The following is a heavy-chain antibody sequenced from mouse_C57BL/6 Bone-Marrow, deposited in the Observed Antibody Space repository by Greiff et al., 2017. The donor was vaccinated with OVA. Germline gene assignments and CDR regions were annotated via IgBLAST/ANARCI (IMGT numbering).Heavy chain of an antibody. V-gene: IGHV1-69*01. CDR3: ARKGHLYYAMDY. J-gene: IGHJ4*01. CDR2: IDPSDSYT. Sequence: QVQLQQPGAELVMPGASVKLSCKASGYTFTSYWMHWVKQRPGQGLEWIGEIDPSDSYTNYNLKFKGKSTLTVDKSSSTAYMQLSSLTSEDSAVYYCARKGHLYYAMDYWGQGTSVTVSS. D-gene: IGHD3-3*01. CDR1: GYTFTSYW.